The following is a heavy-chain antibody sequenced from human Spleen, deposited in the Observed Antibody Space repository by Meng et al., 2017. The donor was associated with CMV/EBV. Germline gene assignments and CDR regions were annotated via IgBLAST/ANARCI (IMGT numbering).Heavy chain of an antibody. D-gene: IGHD3-10*01. Sequence: GRSLKISCAASGFTFSSYGMHWVRQAPGKGLEWVAFIRYDGSNKYYADSVKGRFTISRDNSKNTLYLQMNSLRAEDTAVYYCAKDGVRGPPPDYWGQGTLVTVSS. V-gene: IGHV3-30*02. CDR2: IRYDGSNK. CDR1: GFTFSSYG. CDR3: AKDGVRGPPPDY. J-gene: IGHJ4*02.